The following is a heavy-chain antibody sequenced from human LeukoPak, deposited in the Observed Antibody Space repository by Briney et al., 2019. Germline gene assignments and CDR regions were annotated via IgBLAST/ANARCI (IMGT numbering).Heavy chain of an antibody. V-gene: IGHV4-59*01. Sequence: SETLSLTCTASGGSISSYYWSWIRQPPGKGLEWIGYIYYSGSTNYNPSLKSRVTISVDTSKNQFSLKLSSVTAADTAVYYCARRFAAASNWFDPWGQGTLVTVSS. J-gene: IGHJ5*02. D-gene: IGHD6-13*01. CDR1: GGSISSYY. CDR3: ARRFAAASNWFDP. CDR2: IYYSGST.